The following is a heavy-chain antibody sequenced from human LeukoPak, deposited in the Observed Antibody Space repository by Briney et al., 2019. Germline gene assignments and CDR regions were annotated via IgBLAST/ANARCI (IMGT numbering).Heavy chain of an antibody. J-gene: IGHJ6*03. V-gene: IGHV4-59*01. CDR3: ARGRVSSSTWYSTYYYYFYMDV. D-gene: IGHD1-1*01. CDR1: GGSISSYY. CDR2: VDHTGRT. Sequence: SETLSLTCTVSGGSISSYYWSWIRQPPGKGLEWIGYVDHTGRTNINPSLNGRVSISRDTTKNLFSLRLRSVTAADTAVYFCARGRVSSSTWYSTYYYYFYMDVWGKGTTVTVSS.